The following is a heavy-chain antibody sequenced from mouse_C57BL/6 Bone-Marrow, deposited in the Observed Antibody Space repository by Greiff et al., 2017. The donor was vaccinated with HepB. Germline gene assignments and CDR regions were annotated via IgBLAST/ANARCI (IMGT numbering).Heavy chain of an antibody. J-gene: IGHJ4*01. CDR1: GFTFSDYG. Sequence: EVQLVESGGGLVQPGGSLKLSCAASGFTFSDYGMAWVRQAPRKGPEWVAFISNLAYSIYYADTVTGRFTISRENAKNTLYLEMSSLRSEDTAMYYCARQGTAQATGAMDYWGQGTSVTVSS. V-gene: IGHV5-15*01. D-gene: IGHD3-2*02. CDR2: ISNLAYSI. CDR3: ARQGTAQATGAMDY.